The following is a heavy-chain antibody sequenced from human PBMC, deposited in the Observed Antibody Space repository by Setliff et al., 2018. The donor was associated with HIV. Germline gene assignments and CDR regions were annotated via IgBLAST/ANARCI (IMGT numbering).Heavy chain of an antibody. CDR1: GFTFTDYA. CDR3: AKLGSGGTHYYYYMDV. D-gene: IGHD6-19*01. Sequence: GGSLRLSCAASGFTFTDYAMSWVRQAPGKGLEWVAAISGSGGNTYYADSVKGRFTISRDNSKNTLSLQMNSLRAEDTAVYYCAKLGSGGTHYYYYMDVWGKGNTVTVSS. CDR2: ISGSGGNT. J-gene: IGHJ6*03. V-gene: IGHV3-23*01.